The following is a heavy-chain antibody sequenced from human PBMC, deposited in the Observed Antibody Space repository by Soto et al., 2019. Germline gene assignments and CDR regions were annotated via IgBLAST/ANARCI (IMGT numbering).Heavy chain of an antibody. CDR2: ISSSGSTI. J-gene: IGHJ1*01. CDR3: AIRYDSSGYYRAEYFQH. V-gene: IGHV3-48*02. CDR1: GFTFSSYS. Sequence: PGGSLRLSCAASGFTFSSYSMNWVRQAPGKGLEWVSYISSSGSTIYYADSVKGRFTISRDNAKNSLYLQMNSLRDEDTAVYYCAIRYDSSGYYRAEYFQHWGQGTLVTVSS. D-gene: IGHD3-22*01.